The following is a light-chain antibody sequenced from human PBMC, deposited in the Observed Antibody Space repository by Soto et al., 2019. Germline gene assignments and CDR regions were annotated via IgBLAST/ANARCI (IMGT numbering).Light chain of an antibody. Sequence: QSVRTQPPSVSGAPGQRVTISCTGSSSNIGSTYDVQWYQQLPGTAPKLLIHGNTDRPSGVPDRFSGSKSGTSASLAITGLQSDDEADYYCQSYDDSLRVHYVFGTGTKVTVL. CDR1: SSNIGSTYD. J-gene: IGLJ1*01. V-gene: IGLV1-40*01. CDR3: QSYDDSLRVHYV. CDR2: GNT.